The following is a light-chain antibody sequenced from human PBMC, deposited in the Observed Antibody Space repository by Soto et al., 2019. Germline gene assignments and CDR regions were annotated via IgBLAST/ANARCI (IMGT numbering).Light chain of an antibody. CDR1: QDISSW. Sequence: DIEMTQSPSSLAASLGDRVIITCRASQDISSWLAWYQQKPGKAPKLLVSAASTLQSEVPARFSGSGSGTEFTLTSSSLQPEDVATYFCLRSNSFPRVFGQGTKLEIK. CDR2: AAS. CDR3: LRSNSFPRV. J-gene: IGKJ1*01. V-gene: IGKV1-12*01.